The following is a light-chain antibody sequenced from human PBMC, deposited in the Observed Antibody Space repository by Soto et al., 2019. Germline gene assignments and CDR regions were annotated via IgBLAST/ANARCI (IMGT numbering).Light chain of an antibody. Sequence: GDRITIACRASQSIGIRLAWYQQKPGTAPKVLIYDASTLESGVPSRFSGSGSGTSFTLTINSLQPEDFATYYCQHYGGLWTFGLGTKVDIK. CDR2: DAS. V-gene: IGKV1-5*01. CDR1: QSIGIR. CDR3: QHYGGLWT. J-gene: IGKJ1*01.